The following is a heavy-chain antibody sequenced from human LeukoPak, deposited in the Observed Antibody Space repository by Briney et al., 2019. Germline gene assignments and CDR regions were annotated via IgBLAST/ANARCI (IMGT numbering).Heavy chain of an antibody. V-gene: IGHV3-48*04. CDR3: ARAGYYYGSEVLDY. CDR2: ITSSGSNI. CDR1: GFTFSSYT. D-gene: IGHD3-10*01. J-gene: IGHJ4*02. Sequence: GGSLRLSCAASGFTFSSYTMNWVRQAPGKGLEWVSYITSSGSNIYYADSVKGRFTISRDNAKNSLCLQMNSLRAEDTAVYYCARAGYYYGSEVLDYWGQGTLVTVSS.